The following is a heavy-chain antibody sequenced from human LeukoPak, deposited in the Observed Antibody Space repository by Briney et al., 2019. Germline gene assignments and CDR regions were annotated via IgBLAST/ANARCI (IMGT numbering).Heavy chain of an antibody. V-gene: IGHV3-23*01. J-gene: IGHJ4*02. CDR1: GFTFSSYA. D-gene: IGHD3-16*01. CDR2: ISGSGGST. Sequence: GESLRLSCAVYGFTFSSYAMSWVRQAPGKGLEWVSGISGSGGSTDYADSVKGRFTISRDNPKNTLYMQMNSMRAEDTAIYYCAKAITFYAGWDYCSQGTLVTVSS. CDR3: AKAITFYAGWDY.